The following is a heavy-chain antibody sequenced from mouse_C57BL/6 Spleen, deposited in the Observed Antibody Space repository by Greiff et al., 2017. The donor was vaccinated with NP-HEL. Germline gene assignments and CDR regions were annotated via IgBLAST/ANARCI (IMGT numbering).Heavy chain of an antibody. CDR2: IHPNSGST. V-gene: IGHV1-64*01. D-gene: IGHD1-1*01. Sequence: QVQLPQSGAELVKPGASVKLSCKASGYTFTSYWMHWVKQRPGQGLEWIGMIHPNSGSTNYNEKFKSKATLTVDKSSSTAYMQLSSLTSEDSAVYYCARFTTVVATEFDYWGQGTTLTVSS. CDR3: ARFTTVVATEFDY. J-gene: IGHJ2*01. CDR1: GYTFTSYW.